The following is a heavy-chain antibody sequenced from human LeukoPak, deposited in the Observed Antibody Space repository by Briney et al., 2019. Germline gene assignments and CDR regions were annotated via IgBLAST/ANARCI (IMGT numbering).Heavy chain of an antibody. CDR3: ARQIRYCSGGSCYLHFDY. D-gene: IGHD2-15*01. J-gene: IGHJ4*02. V-gene: IGHV4-39*01. Sequence: SETLSLTCTVSGGSISSSSYYWGWIRQPPGKGLEWIGSIYYSGSTYYNPSLQSRVTISVDTSKNQFSLKLSSVTAADTAVYYCARQIRYCSGGSCYLHFDYWGQGTLVTVSS. CDR1: GGSISSSSYY. CDR2: IYYSGST.